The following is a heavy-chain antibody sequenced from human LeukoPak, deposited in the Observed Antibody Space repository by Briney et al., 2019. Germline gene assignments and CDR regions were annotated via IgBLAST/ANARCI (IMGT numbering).Heavy chain of an antibody. D-gene: IGHD3-10*01. V-gene: IGHV3-21*06. CDR3: ARDTGPIDY. CDR2: IHPSSGLI. Sequence: GGSLRLSCAASGFIFSTYSMNWVRQAPGKGLEWVSSIHPSSGLIRYADSLRGRFTISRDNAKNLLYLQMDSLRAEATAVYYCARDTGPIDYWGQGTLVIVSS. CDR1: GFIFSTYS. J-gene: IGHJ4*02.